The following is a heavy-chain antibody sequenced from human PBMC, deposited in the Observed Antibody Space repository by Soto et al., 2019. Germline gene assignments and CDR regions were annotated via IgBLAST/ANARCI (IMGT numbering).Heavy chain of an antibody. CDR3: ASGGTAMITKGDWFDP. V-gene: IGHV1-69*06. D-gene: IGHD5-18*01. CDR1: GGTFSSYA. Sequence: SVKVSCKASGGTFSSYAISWVRQAPGQGLEWMGGIIPIFGTANYAQKFQGRVTITADKSTSTAYMELSSLRSEDTAVYYCASGGTAMITKGDWFDPWGQGTLVTVSS. J-gene: IGHJ5*02. CDR2: IIPIFGTA.